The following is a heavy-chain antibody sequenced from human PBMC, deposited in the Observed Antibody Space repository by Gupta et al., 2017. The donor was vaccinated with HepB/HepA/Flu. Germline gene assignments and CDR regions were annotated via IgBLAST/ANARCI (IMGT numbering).Heavy chain of an antibody. J-gene: IGHJ4*02. CDR2: ISDNGGNT. D-gene: IGHD6-13*01. CDR3: ARRIAAAGMKYFDY. V-gene: IGHV3-23*01. CDR1: GFTFSSYA. Sequence: EVQLLESGGGLVQPGGSLRLSCAASGFTFSSYAMSWVGQAPGKGLEWVSVISDNGGNTYHADSVKGRFTISRDNSKNTLYLQMNSLRAEDTAVYYCARRIAAAGMKYFDYWGQGTLVTVSS.